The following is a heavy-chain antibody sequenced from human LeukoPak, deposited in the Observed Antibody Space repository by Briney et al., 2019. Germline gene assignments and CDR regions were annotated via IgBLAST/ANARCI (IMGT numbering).Heavy chain of an antibody. Sequence: ASVKVSCKTSGYTFTSFGISWVRQAPGQGLEWMGWISAYNGNTNYAQKLQGRVTMTTDTSTSTAYMELRSLRSDDTAVLYCVRDLGVDTSMIFFDYWGQGTLVTVSS. CDR1: GYTFTSFG. J-gene: IGHJ4*02. CDR2: ISAYNGNT. CDR3: VRDLGVDTSMIFFDY. D-gene: IGHD3/OR15-3a*01. V-gene: IGHV1-18*01.